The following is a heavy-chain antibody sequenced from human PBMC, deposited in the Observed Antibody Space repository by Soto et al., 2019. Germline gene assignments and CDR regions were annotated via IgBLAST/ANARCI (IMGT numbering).Heavy chain of an antibody. CDR2: ISSSSSYI. CDR3: ARDIARIAARRGGWFDP. D-gene: IGHD6-6*01. Sequence: GGSLRLSCAASGFTFSSYSMNWVRQAPGKGLEWVSSISSSSSYIYYADSVKGRFTISRDNAKNSLYLQMNSLRAEDTAVYYCARDIARIAARRGGWFDPGGKETLVTAS. J-gene: IGHJ5*02. V-gene: IGHV3-21*01. CDR1: GFTFSSYS.